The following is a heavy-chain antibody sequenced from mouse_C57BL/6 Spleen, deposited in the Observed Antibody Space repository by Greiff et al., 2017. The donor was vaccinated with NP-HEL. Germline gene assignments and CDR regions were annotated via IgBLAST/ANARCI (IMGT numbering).Heavy chain of an antibody. CDR2: ISYDGSN. V-gene: IGHV3-6*01. Sequence: EVKLLESGPGLVKPSQSLSLTCSVTGYSITSGYYWNWIRQFPGNKLEWMGYISYDGSNNYNPSLKNRISITRDISKNQFFLKLNSVTTEDTATYYCASEEFAYWGQGTLVTVSA. CDR3: ASEEFAY. CDR1: GYSITSGYY. J-gene: IGHJ3*01.